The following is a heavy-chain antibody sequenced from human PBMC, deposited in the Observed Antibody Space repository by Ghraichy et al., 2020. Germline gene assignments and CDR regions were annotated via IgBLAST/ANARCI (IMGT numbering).Heavy chain of an antibody. V-gene: IGHV4-59*01. D-gene: IGHD5-18*01. CDR1: GGSISSYY. J-gene: IGHJ5*02. CDR3: SRGGSRGYSYGTFDP. Sequence: SETLSLTCTVSGGSISSYYWSWIRQPPGKGLEWIGYIYYSGSTNYNPSLKSRGTISVDTSKNQFSLKLSSVTVADTAVYYCSRGGSRGYSYGTFDPWGQGTLVTVSS. CDR2: IYYSGST.